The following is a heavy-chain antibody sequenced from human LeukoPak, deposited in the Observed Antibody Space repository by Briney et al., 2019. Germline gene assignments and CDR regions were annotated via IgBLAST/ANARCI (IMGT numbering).Heavy chain of an antibody. J-gene: IGHJ6*03. V-gene: IGHV1-18*01. CDR2: ISAYNGNT. Sequence: GASVKVSCKASGYTFTSYGTSWVRQAPGQGLEWMGWISAYNGNTNYAQKLQGRVTMTTDTSTSTAYMELRSLRSDDTAVYYCARNYYDSSGDIYYYYMDVWGKGTTVTVSS. CDR3: ARNYYDSSGDIYYYYMDV. CDR1: GYTFTSYG. D-gene: IGHD3-22*01.